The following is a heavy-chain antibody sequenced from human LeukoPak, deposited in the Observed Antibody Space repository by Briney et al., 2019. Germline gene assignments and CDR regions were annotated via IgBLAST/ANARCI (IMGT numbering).Heavy chain of an antibody. D-gene: IGHD4-11*01. CDR3: ARAHYSNYAEYFQH. CDR1: GGSFSAYS. J-gene: IGHJ1*01. Sequence: SETLSLTCAVYGGSFSAYSWSWIRLPPGKGLEWIGEINHSGSTNYNPSLKSRVTMSVDTSKNQLSLKLTSVTAADTAVYYCARAHYSNYAEYFQHWGQGTLVTVSS. V-gene: IGHV4-34*01. CDR2: INHSGST.